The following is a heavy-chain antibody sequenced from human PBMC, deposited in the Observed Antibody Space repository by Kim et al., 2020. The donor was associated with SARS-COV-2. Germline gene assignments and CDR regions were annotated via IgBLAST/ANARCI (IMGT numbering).Heavy chain of an antibody. Sequence: SETLSLTCTVSGGSISSSSYYWGWIRQPPGKGLEWIGSIYYSGSTYYNPSLKSRVTISVDTSKNQFSLKLSSVTAADTAVYYCARAIAAARGVAQRFDYWGQGTLVTVSS. J-gene: IGHJ4*02. CDR3: ARAIAAARGVAQRFDY. D-gene: IGHD6-13*01. CDR2: IYYSGST. CDR1: GGSISSSSYY. V-gene: IGHV4-39*01.